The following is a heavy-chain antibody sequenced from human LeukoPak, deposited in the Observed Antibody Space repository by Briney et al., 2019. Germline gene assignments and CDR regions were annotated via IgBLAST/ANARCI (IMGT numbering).Heavy chain of an antibody. CDR1: GGSISRGDHY. V-gene: IGHV4-31*03. D-gene: IGHD3-22*01. CDR2: ISYGGST. CDR3: ARDLGGYYYGNFEY. J-gene: IGHJ4*02. Sequence: SQTLSLTCTVSGGSISRGDHYWSWIRQLPGKGLEWIGYISYGGSTFYNPSLKSRAAISVDTSKTQFSLKLTSVTAADTAVYYCARDLGGYYYGNFEYWGQGILVTVSS.